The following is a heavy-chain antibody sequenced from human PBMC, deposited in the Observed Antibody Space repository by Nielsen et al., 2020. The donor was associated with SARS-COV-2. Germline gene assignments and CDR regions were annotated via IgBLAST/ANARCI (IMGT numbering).Heavy chain of an antibody. CDR1: GGSISSGGYY. J-gene: IGHJ5*02. CDR2: IYYSGST. D-gene: IGHD1-7*01. V-gene: IGHV4-39*01. Sequence: GSLRLSCTVSGGSISSGGYYWSWIRQHPGKGLEWIGYIYYSGSTYYNPSLKSRVTISVDTSKNQFSLKLSSVTAADTAVYYCARHGGTTLNIRDNWFDPWGQGTLVTVSS. CDR3: ARHGGTTLNIRDNWFDP.